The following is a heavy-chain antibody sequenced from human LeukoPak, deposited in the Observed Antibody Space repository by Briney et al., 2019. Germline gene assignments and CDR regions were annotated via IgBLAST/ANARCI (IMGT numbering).Heavy chain of an antibody. V-gene: IGHV4-59*12. J-gene: IGHJ5*02. CDR1: GGSFSGYY. Sequence: SETLSLTCAVYGGSFSGYYWSRIRQPPGKGLEWIGYIYYSGSTYYNPSLKSRVTISVDTSKNQFSLKLSSVTAADTAVYYCARVRGYSGYEYNWFDPWGQGTLVTVSS. CDR2: IYYSGST. D-gene: IGHD5-12*01. CDR3: ARVRGYSGYEYNWFDP.